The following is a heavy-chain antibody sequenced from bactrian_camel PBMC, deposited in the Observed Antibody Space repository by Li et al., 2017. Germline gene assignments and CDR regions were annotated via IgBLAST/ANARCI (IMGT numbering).Heavy chain of an antibody. CDR1: GYTKRRGC. CDR2: ISSDDQT. CDR3: AAAAFGSVGACNTARREYNA. V-gene: IGHV3S55*01. Sequence: VQLVESGGGSVQAGGSLRLSCVISGYTKRRGCMGWFRQAPGKEREGVAAISSDDQTSYAESVEGRFTISKDNAKNTLYLQMNNLKPEDTAMYYCAAAAFGSVGACNTARREYNAWGQGTQVTVS. J-gene: IGHJ4*01. D-gene: IGHD6*01.